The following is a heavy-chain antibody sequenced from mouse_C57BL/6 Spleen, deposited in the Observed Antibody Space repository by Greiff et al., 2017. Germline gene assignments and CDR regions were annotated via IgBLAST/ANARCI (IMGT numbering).Heavy chain of an antibody. V-gene: IGHV1-42*01. CDR3: ARTYEYDAGDWYCDV. D-gene: IGHD2-4*01. Sequence: VQLQQSGPELVKPGASVKISCKASGYSFTGYYMNWVKQSPEKSLEWIGEINPSTGGTTYNQKFKAKATLTVDKSSSTAYMQLKSLTSEDSAVYYCARTYEYDAGDWYCDVWGTGTTVTVSS. CDR2: INPSTGGT. J-gene: IGHJ1*03. CDR1: GYSFTGYY.